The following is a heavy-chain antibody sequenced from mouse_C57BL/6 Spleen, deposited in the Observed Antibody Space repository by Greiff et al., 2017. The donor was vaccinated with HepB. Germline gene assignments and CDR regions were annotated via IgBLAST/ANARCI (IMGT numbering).Heavy chain of an antibody. J-gene: IGHJ1*03. CDR3: ARDHNYGSSYRYFDV. CDR2: ISDGGSYT. V-gene: IGHV5-4*01. CDR1: GFTFSSYA. Sequence: EVQGVESGGGLVKPGGSLKLSCAASGFTFSSYAMSWVRQTPEKRLEWVATISDGGSYTYYPDNVKGRFTISRDNAKNNLYLQMSHLKSEDTAMYYCARDHNYGSSYRYFDVWGTGTTVTVSS. D-gene: IGHD1-1*01.